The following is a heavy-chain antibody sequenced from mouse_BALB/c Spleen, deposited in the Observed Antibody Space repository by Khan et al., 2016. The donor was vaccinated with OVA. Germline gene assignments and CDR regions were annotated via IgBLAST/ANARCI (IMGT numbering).Heavy chain of an antibody. CDR1: GYTFTDYS. Sequence: QIQLVQSGPELKKPGETVKISCKASGYTFTDYSMHWVKQAPGKGLKWMGWINTETGEPTYADDFKGRFAFSLATSASTAYLQINNLKNEDTATDVCAGGDYGGFDYWGQGTTLTVSS. V-gene: IGHV9-2-1*01. J-gene: IGHJ2*01. D-gene: IGHD2-4*01. CDR3: AGGDYGGFDY. CDR2: INTETGEP.